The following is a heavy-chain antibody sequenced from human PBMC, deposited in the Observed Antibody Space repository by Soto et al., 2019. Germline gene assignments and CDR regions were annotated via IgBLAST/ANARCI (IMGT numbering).Heavy chain of an antibody. CDR2: IKSKTDGGTT. CDR1: GLTFSNAG. J-gene: IGHJ4*02. Sequence: EVQLVESGGGLVKPGGSFRLSGAASGLTFSNAGWNWVRQAPGKGLEWVGGIKSKTDGGTTDYAAPVKGRFTISRDDSKNTLYLQMNSLKTEDTAVYYCTTDVYYDYVWGSYRYGSSFDYWGQGTLVTVSS. V-gene: IGHV3-15*07. D-gene: IGHD3-16*02. CDR3: TTDVYYDYVWGSYRYGSSFDY.